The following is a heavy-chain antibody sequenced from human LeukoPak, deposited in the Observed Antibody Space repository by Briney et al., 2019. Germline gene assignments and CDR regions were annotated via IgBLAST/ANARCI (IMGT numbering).Heavy chain of an antibody. J-gene: IGHJ4*02. V-gene: IGHV4-30-2*01. Sequence: PSETLSLTCAVSGGSISSGGYSWSWIRQPPGKGLEWIGYIYHSGSTYYNPSLKSRVTISVDRSKNQFSLKLSSVTAADTAVYYCARAGPRDILSPFDHWGQGTLVTVSS. CDR1: GGSISSGGYS. CDR2: IYHSGST. CDR3: ARAGPRDILSPFDH. D-gene: IGHD3-9*01.